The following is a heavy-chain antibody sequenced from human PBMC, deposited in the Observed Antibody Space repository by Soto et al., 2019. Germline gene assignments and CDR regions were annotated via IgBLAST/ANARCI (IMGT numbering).Heavy chain of an antibody. Sequence: GESLKISCAASGFTFSDYYMRWIRQAPGKGLEWVSYISSSGSTIYYADSVKGRFTISRDNAKNSLYLQMNSLRAEDTAVYYCARFWPPGHYDILTGFLPNSEEGGDYWGQGTLVTVSS. D-gene: IGHD3-9*01. J-gene: IGHJ4*02. CDR3: ARFWPPGHYDILTGFLPNSEEGGDY. V-gene: IGHV3-11*01. CDR1: GFTFSDYY. CDR2: ISSSGSTI.